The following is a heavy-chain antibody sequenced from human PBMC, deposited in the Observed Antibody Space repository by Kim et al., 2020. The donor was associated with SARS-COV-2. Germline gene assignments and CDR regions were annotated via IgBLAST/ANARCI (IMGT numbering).Heavy chain of an antibody. V-gene: IGHV4-59*01. CDR1: GGSISSYY. D-gene: IGHD2-15*01. J-gene: IGHJ6*02. Sequence: SETLSLTCTVSGGSISSYYWSWIRQPPGKGLEWIGYIYYSGSTNYNPSLKSRVTISVDTSKNQFSLKLSSVTAADTAVYYCARGGCSGGSCSTHSYYYYGMDVWGQGTTVTDSS. CDR3: ARGGCSGGSCSTHSYYYYGMDV. CDR2: IYYSGST.